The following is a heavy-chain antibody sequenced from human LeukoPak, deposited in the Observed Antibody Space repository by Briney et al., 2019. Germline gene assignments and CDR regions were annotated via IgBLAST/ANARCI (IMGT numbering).Heavy chain of an antibody. J-gene: IGHJ4*02. CDR1: GFTFSAYA. Sequence: GGSLRLSCAASGFTFSAYAMNWVRQAPGRGLEWVSSISSSSSHIYYADSVKGRFTISRDSAKNSLYLQMSSLRAEDTAVYYCARVLYYWGQGTLVTVSS. CDR2: ISSSSSHI. V-gene: IGHV3-21*01. CDR3: ARVLYY.